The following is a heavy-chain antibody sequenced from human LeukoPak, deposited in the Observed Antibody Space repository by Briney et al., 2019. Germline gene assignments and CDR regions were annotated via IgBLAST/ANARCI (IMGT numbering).Heavy chain of an antibody. CDR1: GFTFSSYA. CDR2: ISGSGGST. D-gene: IGHD3-22*01. V-gene: IGHV3-23*01. CDR3: AKVASIETYYYDSSGYYYEV. Sequence: GGSLRLSCAASGFTFSSYAMSWVRQAPGKGLEWVSAISGSGGSTYYADSVKGRFSISRDNSKNTLYLQMNSLRAEDTAVYYCAKVASIETYYYDSSGYYYEVWGQGTLVTVSS. J-gene: IGHJ4*02.